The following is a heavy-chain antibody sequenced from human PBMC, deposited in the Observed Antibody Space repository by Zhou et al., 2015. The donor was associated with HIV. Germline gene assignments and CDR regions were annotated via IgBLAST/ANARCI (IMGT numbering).Heavy chain of an antibody. D-gene: IGHD2-15*01. CDR2: IRSKAYNYAT. CDR3: TRVVVGAIGAPDYYMDV. CDR1: GFTFSGSA. Sequence: EAQLVESGGGLIEPGRSLRLSCAASGFTFSGSAMHWVRQTSGKGLEWVGRIRSKAYNYATAYAASVKGRFTISRDDSKNTAYLQMNSLKTEDTAVYYCTRVVVGAIGAPDYYMDVWGKGTTVTVSS. J-gene: IGHJ6*03. V-gene: IGHV3-73*01.